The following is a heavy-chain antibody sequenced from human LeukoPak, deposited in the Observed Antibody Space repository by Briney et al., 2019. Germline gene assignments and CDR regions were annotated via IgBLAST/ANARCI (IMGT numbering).Heavy chain of an antibody. J-gene: IGHJ3*02. Sequence: ASVKVSCKDSGGTFSSYAISWVRQAPGQGLEWMGRIIPIFGTANYAQKFQGRVTITTDESTSTAYMELSSLRSEDTAVYYCARDRGIVVPQGAFDIWGQGTMVTVSS. CDR1: GGTFSSYA. CDR2: IIPIFGTA. D-gene: IGHD2-15*01. CDR3: ARDRGIVVPQGAFDI. V-gene: IGHV1-69*05.